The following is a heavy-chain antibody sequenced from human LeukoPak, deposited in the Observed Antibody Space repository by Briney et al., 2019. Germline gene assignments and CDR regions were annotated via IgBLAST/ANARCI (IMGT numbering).Heavy chain of an antibody. Sequence: ASVKVSCKASGYTFTSYGIIWVRQAPGQGLEWMGWISTYNGNTNYAQKIQGRVTMTTDTSTSTAYMELRSLRSDDTAVYYCARRGGKNYGDYVVYYYYMDVWGKGTTVTVSS. CDR2: ISTYNGNT. CDR1: GYTFTSYG. D-gene: IGHD4-17*01. V-gene: IGHV1-18*01. J-gene: IGHJ6*03. CDR3: ARRGGKNYGDYVVYYYYMDV.